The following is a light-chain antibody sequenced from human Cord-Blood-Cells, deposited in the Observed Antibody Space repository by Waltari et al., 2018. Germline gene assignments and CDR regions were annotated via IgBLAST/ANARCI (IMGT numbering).Light chain of an antibody. V-gene: IGKV4-1*01. CDR1: QSVLYSSNNKNY. J-gene: IGKJ1*01. CDR3: QQYYSTPPT. CDR2: WAS. Sequence: DIVMTQSPDSLAVSLGERATINCKCSQSVLYSSNNKNYLAWYQQKPGQPPKLLIYWASTRESGVPDRFSGSGSGTDFTLTISRLQAEDVAVYYCQQYYSTPPTFGQGTKVEIK.